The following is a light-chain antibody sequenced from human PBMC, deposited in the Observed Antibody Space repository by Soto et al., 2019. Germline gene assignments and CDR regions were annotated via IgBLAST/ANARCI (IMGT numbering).Light chain of an antibody. V-gene: IGLV2-23*02. Sequence: HSVLTQPASVSGSPGQSITISCTRTSSDVGSYNLVSWYQQHPGKAPKLMIYEVSKRPSGVSNRFSGSKSGNTASLTISGLQAEDEADYYCCSYAGSSTFYVFGTGTKVTVL. J-gene: IGLJ1*01. CDR3: CSYAGSSTFYV. CDR1: SSDVGSYNL. CDR2: EVS.